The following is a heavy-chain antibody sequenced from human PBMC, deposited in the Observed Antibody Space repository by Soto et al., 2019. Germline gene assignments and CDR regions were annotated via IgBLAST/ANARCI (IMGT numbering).Heavy chain of an antibody. CDR2: VSSTGSYA. Sequence: PGGSLRLSCAAPGFTFRDYYMSWIRQAPWKGAECVSYVSSTGSYAKYADSVKVRFTISRDNAKNSLYLQMNSLRAEDTAVYYCARDSSITPRPRDYWGQGTPVSVS. J-gene: IGHJ4*02. V-gene: IGHV3-11*06. D-gene: IGHD6-6*01. CDR3: ARDSSITPRPRDY. CDR1: GFTFRDYY.